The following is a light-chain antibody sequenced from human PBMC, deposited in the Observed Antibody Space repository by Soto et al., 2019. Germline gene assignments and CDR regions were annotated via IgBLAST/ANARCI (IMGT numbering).Light chain of an antibody. CDR2: KTS. Sequence: GDRITIPCRASQITTDWVAWYQQKPGKAPKLLIYKTSSLESGVPSRFSGSGSGTEFTLTISSLQPGDSATYYCQQYKPYSYSFGQGTKLEIK. CDR1: QITTDW. CDR3: QQYKPYSYS. J-gene: IGKJ2*03. V-gene: IGKV1-5*03.